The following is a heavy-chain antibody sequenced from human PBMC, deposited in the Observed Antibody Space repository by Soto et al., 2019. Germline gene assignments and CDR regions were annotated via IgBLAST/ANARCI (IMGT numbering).Heavy chain of an antibody. CDR1: GGSISSSSYY. CDR2: IYYSGST. V-gene: IGHV4-39*01. J-gene: IGHJ5*02. CDR3: ARHLMALNCFDP. D-gene: IGHD3-10*01. Sequence: PSETLSLTCTVSGGSISSSSYYWGWIRQPPGKGLEGIGSIYYSGSTYYNPSLKSRVTISVDTSKNQFSLKLSSVTAADTAVYYCARHLMALNCFDPWGQGTLVTVSS.